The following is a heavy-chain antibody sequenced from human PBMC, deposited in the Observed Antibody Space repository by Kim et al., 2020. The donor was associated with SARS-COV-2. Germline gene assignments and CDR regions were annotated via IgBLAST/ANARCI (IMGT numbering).Heavy chain of an antibody. V-gene: IGHV1-69*04. D-gene: IGHD6-19*01. Sequence: AQKFQGRVTITADKSTSTAYMELSSLRSEDTAVYYCAREGKWLVHAAFDIWGQGTMVTVSS. CDR3: AREGKWLVHAAFDI. J-gene: IGHJ3*02.